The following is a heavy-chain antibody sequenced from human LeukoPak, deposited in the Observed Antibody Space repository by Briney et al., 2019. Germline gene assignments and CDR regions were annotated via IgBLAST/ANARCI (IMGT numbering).Heavy chain of an antibody. CDR1: GGSFSGYY. V-gene: IGHV4-34*01. Sequence: SETLSLTCAVYGGSFSGYYWSWIRQPPGKGLEWIGEINHSGSTNYNPSLKSRVTISVDTSKNQFSLKLSSVTAADTAVYYCARDSNYLDAFDIWGQGTMVTVSS. CDR2: INHSGST. J-gene: IGHJ3*02. D-gene: IGHD4-11*01. CDR3: ARDSNYLDAFDI.